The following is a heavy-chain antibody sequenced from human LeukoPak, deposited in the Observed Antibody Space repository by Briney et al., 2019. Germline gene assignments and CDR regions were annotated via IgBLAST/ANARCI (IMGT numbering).Heavy chain of an antibody. Sequence: SETLSLTCAVYGGSFSGYYWSWIRQPPGKGLEWIGEINHSGSTNYNPSLKSRVTISVDTSKNQFSLKLSSVTAADTAVYYCARDNAYYDSSGYLNWFDPWGQGTLVTVSS. CDR3: ARDNAYYDSSGYLNWFDP. CDR2: INHSGST. CDR1: GGSFSGYY. D-gene: IGHD3-22*01. J-gene: IGHJ5*02. V-gene: IGHV4-34*01.